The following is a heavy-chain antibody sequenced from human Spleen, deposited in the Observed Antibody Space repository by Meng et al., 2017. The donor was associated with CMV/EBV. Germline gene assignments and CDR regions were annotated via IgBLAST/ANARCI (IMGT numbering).Heavy chain of an antibody. CDR1: GYSFTGYG. V-gene: IGHV1-2*02. D-gene: IGHD6-6*01. Sequence: ASVKVSCKASGYSFTGYGVSWVRQAPGQGLEWMGWINPGSGGSNFAPKFQGRVTLTTDTSVTTAYMELRSLKFDDTAVYFCAKRGYSSSSWFDSWGQGTLVTVSS. J-gene: IGHJ5*01. CDR3: AKRGYSSSSWFDS. CDR2: INPGSGGS.